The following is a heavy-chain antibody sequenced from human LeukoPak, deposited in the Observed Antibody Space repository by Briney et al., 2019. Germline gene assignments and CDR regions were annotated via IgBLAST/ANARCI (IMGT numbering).Heavy chain of an antibody. V-gene: IGHV6-1*01. J-gene: IGHJ3*02. CDR2: TYYRSKWSN. CDR3: ARSVDIVATVRSNAFDI. Sequence: SQTLSLTCAISGDSVPSKSAAWNWIRQSPSRGLEWLGRTYYRSKWSNDYAVSVKSRITVNPDTSKIQFSLQLNSVTPEDTAVYYCARSVDIVATVRSNAFDIWGQGTVVTVSS. CDR1: GDSVPSKSAA. D-gene: IGHD5-12*01.